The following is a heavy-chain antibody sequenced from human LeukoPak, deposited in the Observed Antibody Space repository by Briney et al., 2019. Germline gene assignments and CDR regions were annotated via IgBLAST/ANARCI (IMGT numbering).Heavy chain of an antibody. V-gene: IGHV1-8*01. CDR3: ARAPSSGWSFGMDV. D-gene: IGHD6-13*01. Sequence: GASVKVSCKASGYAFISYVINWVRQATGQGVEWMGGINPNSGNTGYAQKFQGRVTMTRNTSISTAYMELSSLRSEDTAVYYCARAPSSGWSFGMDVWGQGTTVTVSS. J-gene: IGHJ6*02. CDR2: INPNSGNT. CDR1: GYAFISYV.